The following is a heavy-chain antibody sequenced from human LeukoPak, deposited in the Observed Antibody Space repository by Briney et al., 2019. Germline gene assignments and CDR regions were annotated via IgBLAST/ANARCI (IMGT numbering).Heavy chain of an antibody. CDR2: IYYSGST. Sequence: SETLSLTCTVSGGSISSYYWSWIRQPPGKGLEWIGYIYYSGSTNYNPSLKSRVTISVDTSKNQFSLKLSSVTAADTAVYYCARLYYDILTGYLHFDYWGQGTPVTVSS. CDR1: GGSISSYY. V-gene: IGHV4-59*08. CDR3: ARLYYDILTGYLHFDY. J-gene: IGHJ4*02. D-gene: IGHD3-9*01.